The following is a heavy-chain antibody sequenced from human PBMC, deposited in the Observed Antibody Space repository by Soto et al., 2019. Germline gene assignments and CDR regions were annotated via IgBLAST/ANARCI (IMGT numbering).Heavy chain of an antibody. D-gene: IGHD3-10*01. V-gene: IGHV3-23*01. CDR3: AKTVLGRGAES. J-gene: IGHJ5*02. CDR1: GFTFRDYA. CDR2: ITNTGRST. Sequence: EVQLLEFGGGLVQPGGSLRLSCAASGFTFRDYAMTWVRQAPGQGLQYVSSITNTGRSTFYADSVKGRFTISRDNSKNTLYLQMNSLTAEDTAVDSCAKTVLGRGAESWGQGTLVTVSS.